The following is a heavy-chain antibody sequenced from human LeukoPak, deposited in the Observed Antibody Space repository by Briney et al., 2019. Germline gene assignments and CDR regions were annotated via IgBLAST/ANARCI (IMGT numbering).Heavy chain of an antibody. CDR3: AKADNVEMATSCDY. J-gene: IGHJ4*02. CDR2: ISGSGGST. CDR1: GFTFINAY. D-gene: IGHD5-24*01. Sequence: GGSLRLSCAASGFTFINAYMTWVRQAPGKGLEWVSAISGSGGSTYYADSVKGRFTISRDNSKNTLYLQMNSLRAEDTAVYYCAKADNVEMATSCDYWGQGTLVTVSS. V-gene: IGHV3-23*01.